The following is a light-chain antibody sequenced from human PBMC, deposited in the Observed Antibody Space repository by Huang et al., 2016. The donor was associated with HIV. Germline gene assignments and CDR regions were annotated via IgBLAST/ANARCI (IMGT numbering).Light chain of an antibody. CDR3: MQGTYWPGA. CDR2: KVS. Sequence: VLVTQSPLSLVVTLGQPAPLSCRSTPRLVYNDGNTYLNWFHQRPGQSPRRLIYKVSNRDSGVPDRFSGSGSGTDFTLHINKVEADDVGVYYCMQGTYWPGAFGQGTKVEV. V-gene: IGKV2-30*01. J-gene: IGKJ1*01. CDR1: PRLVYNDGNTY.